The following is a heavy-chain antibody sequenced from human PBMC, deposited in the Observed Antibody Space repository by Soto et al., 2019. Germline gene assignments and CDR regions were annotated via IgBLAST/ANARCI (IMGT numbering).Heavy chain of an antibody. CDR3: ARERKLLWFGPYGMDV. Sequence: QVQLVQSGAEVKKPGSSVKVSCKASGGTFSSYTISWVRQAPGRGLEWMGRIIPILGIANYAQKFQGRVTITADKSTSTAYMELSSLRSEDTAGYYCARERKLLWFGPYGMDVWGQGTTVTVSS. CDR1: GGTFSSYT. J-gene: IGHJ6*02. V-gene: IGHV1-69*08. CDR2: IIPILGIA. D-gene: IGHD3-10*01.